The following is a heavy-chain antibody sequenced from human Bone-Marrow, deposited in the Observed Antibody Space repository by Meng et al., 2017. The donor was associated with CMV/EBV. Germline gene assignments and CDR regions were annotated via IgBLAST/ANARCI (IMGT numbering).Heavy chain of an antibody. CDR3: ARGHYYDFWSGYYTGYYFDY. Sequence: ASVKVSCKASGYTFTSYDINWVRQATGQGLEWMGWMNPNSGNTGYAQKFQGRVTITRNTSISTAYMELSSLRSEDTAVYYCARGHYYDFWSGYYTGYYFDYWGQGTLVTASS. V-gene: IGHV1-8*03. CDR1: GYTFTSYD. D-gene: IGHD3-3*01. CDR2: MNPNSGNT. J-gene: IGHJ4*02.